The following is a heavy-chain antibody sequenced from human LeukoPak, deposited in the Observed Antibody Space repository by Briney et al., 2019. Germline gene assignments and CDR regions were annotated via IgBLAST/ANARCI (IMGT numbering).Heavy chain of an antibody. CDR3: ARSGIVVVPAASGYYYYYYYMDV. D-gene: IGHD2-2*01. Sequence: GGSLRLSCAASGFAFDDYAMHWVRQAPGTGLEWVSLISGDGGSTYYADSVKGRFTISRDNSKNSLYLQMNSLRAEDTALYYCARSGIVVVPAASGYYYYYYYMDVWGKGTTVTVSS. CDR1: GFAFDDYA. J-gene: IGHJ6*03. V-gene: IGHV3-43*02. CDR2: ISGDGGST.